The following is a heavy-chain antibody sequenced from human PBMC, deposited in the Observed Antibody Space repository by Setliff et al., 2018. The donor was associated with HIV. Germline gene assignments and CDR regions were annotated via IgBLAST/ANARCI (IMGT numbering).Heavy chain of an antibody. D-gene: IGHD3-3*02. Sequence: RASVKVSCKSSGYTFSDHYIHWVRQAPGQGLQWMGWINPRSGVTKYAQKFQGRFIMTTDTTINTLYMELERLTSDDTALYYCARDSGTNDHFLSPYYGALDFWGRGTLVTVSS. CDR1: GYTFSDHY. CDR3: ARDSGTNDHFLSPYYGALDF. V-gene: IGHV1-2*02. J-gene: IGHJ4*01. CDR2: INPRSGVT.